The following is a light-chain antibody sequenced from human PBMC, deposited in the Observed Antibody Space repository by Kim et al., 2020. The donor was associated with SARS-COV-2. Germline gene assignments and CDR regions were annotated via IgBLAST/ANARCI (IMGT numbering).Light chain of an antibody. J-gene: IGLJ2*01. V-gene: IGLV3-19*01. CDR3: NSRDSSGNVV. CDR1: SLRSYY. CDR2: GKN. Sequence: SELPQDPAVSVALGQTVRITCQGDSLRSYYASWYQQKPGQAPVLVIYGKNNRPSGIPDRFSGSSSGNTASLTITGAQAEDEADYYCNSRDSSGNVVFGGGTQLTVL.